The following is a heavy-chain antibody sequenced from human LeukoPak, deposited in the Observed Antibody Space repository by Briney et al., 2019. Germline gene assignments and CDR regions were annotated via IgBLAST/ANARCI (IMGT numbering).Heavy chain of an antibody. Sequence: EASVKVSCKASGYTFTGYYMHWVRQAPGQGLEWMGWINPNSGGTNYAQKFQGRVTMTRDTSISTAYMELSRLRSDDTAVYYGARQCGGDCYTKGYFDYWGQGTLVTVSS. D-gene: IGHD2-21*02. J-gene: IGHJ4*02. CDR1: GYTFTGYY. CDR2: INPNSGGT. V-gene: IGHV1-2*02. CDR3: ARQCGGDCYTKGYFDY.